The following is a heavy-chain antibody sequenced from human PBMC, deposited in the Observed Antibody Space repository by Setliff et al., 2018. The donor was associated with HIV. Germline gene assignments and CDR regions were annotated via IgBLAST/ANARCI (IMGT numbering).Heavy chain of an antibody. Sequence: SETLSLTCAVYGGSLANYYWSWFRLSPGKGLEWIGEIADSGATDYNPSLKSRVIISLDTSKNQFSLKLSSVTAADTAMYYCTRVGTYGVGGWFDPWGQGSLVTVSS. J-gene: IGHJ5*02. CDR3: TRVGTYGVGGWFDP. V-gene: IGHV4-34*01. CDR1: GGSLANYY. D-gene: IGHD3-16*01. CDR2: IADSGAT.